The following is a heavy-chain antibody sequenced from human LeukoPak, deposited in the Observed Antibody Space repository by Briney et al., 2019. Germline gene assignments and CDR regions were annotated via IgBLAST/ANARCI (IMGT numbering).Heavy chain of an antibody. CDR2: ISSRSSYI. V-gene: IGHV3-21*01. J-gene: IGHJ5*02. CDR3: ARGVNIVVVVAAAIDP. Sequence: GGSLRLSCAASGFTFSNYSMNWVRQAPGKGLEWVSSISSRSSYIYYADSVKGRFTISRDNAKNSLYLQMNSLRAEDTAVYYCARGVNIVVVVAAAIDPWGQGTLVTVSS. D-gene: IGHD2-15*01. CDR1: GFTFSNYS.